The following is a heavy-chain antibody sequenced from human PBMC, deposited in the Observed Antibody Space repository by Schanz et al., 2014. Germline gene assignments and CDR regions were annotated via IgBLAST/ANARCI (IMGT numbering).Heavy chain of an antibody. CDR1: GYTFTGYY. Sequence: QVQLVQSGAEMKKPGASVKVSCKASGYTFTGYYMHWVRQAPGPGLEWMGWINPNSGTTNYAQKFQGWGTMTRDASVSAAYMELSRLKSDDTAVYYCGRACGGYERGGALDYGGQGALVAVAS. D-gene: IGHD5-12*01. CDR2: INPNSGTT. CDR3: GRACGGYERGGALDY. J-gene: IGHJ4*02. V-gene: IGHV1-2*04.